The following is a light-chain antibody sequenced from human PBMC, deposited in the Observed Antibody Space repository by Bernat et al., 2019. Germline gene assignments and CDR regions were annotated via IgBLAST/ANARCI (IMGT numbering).Light chain of an antibody. CDR2: KAS. Sequence: DIQMTQSPSTLAASVGDRVTITCRASQNINSWLAWYQRKPGKAPKLLIYKASNLESGVPSRFSGSESGTEFTLTISSLQPDDFATYYCHQWNRNSLTFGQGTKVEI. CDR1: QNINSW. V-gene: IGKV1-5*03. CDR3: HQWNRNSLT. J-gene: IGKJ1*01.